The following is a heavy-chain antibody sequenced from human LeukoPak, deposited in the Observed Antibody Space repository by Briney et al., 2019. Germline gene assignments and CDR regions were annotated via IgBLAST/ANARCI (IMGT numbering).Heavy chain of an antibody. J-gene: IGHJ4*02. CDR3: ARRGPDSSDYSSLFDY. CDR1: WFTFSNYW. V-gene: IGHV3-74*01. D-gene: IGHD3-22*01. CDR2: INSDGSSR. Sequence: QPGGSLRLSCAASWFTFSNYWMSWVRQAPGKGLVWVSRINSDGSSRHYADSVKGRFTISRDNAKNTLHLQMTSLRAEDTAVYYCARRGPDSSDYSSLFDYWGRGILVTVSS.